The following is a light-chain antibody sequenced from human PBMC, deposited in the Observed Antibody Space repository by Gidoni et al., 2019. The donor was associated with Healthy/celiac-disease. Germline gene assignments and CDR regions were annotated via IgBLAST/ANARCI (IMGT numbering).Light chain of an antibody. CDR1: QSVSSN. CDR2: GAS. J-gene: IGKJ1*01. CDR3: QQYNNWPPWT. Sequence: DIVMTQSPATLSVSPGERATLSCRASQSVSSNLAWYQQKPGQAPRLLLYGASTRATGIPARFSGSGSGTEFTLTISRLQSEDFAVYYCQQYNNWPPWTFGQGTKVEIK. V-gene: IGKV3-15*01.